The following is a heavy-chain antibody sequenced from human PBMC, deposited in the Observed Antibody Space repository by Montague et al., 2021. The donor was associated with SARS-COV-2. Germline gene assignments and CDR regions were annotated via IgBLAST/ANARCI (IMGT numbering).Heavy chain of an antibody. Sequence: SETLSLTCTVSGGSLNGYFHWTWIRQPPGKGLEWIGYIYNNEKTNYNPSLQSRVAISVDTSKNQFSLKMTSVTAADTAVYYCAGGRQHINMVVVVVTGGEYYFDFWGQGTLVAVSS. CDR1: GGSLNGYFH. V-gene: IGHV4-59*12. D-gene: IGHD3-22*01. J-gene: IGHJ4*02. CDR3: AGGRQHINMVVVVVTGGEYYFDF. CDR2: IYNNEKT.